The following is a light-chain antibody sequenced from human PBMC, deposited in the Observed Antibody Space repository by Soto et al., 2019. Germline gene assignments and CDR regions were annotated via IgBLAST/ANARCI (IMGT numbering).Light chain of an antibody. V-gene: IGKV1-5*01. Sequence: DIQMTQSPSTLSASVGDRVTITCRGSQSISSWFAWYQQKPGKAPKLLIYDASSLESGVPSRFSGSGSGTEFTLTISSLQPDDFATYYCQQYNSYSTFGQGTKVDIK. CDR3: QQYNSYST. J-gene: IGKJ1*01. CDR2: DAS. CDR1: QSISSW.